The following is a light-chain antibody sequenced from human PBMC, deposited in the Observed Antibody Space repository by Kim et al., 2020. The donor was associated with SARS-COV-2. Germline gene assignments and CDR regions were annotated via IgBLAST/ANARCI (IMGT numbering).Light chain of an antibody. Sequence: VAPGKTARITCGVDNIGSKSVHWYQQKPGQAPVVVIYYDTGRPSGVPERFSGSNSGDTATLTISRVEAGDEADYYCQVWDRSTNRVFGGGTQLTVL. CDR1: NIGSKS. J-gene: IGLJ3*02. CDR3: QVWDRSTNRV. V-gene: IGLV3-21*04. CDR2: YDT.